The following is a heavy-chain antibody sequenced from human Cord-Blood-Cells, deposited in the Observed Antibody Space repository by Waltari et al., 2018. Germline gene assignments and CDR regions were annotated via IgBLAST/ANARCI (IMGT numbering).Heavy chain of an antibody. CDR1: GGSISSGGYY. J-gene: IGHJ1*01. V-gene: IGHV4-31*03. D-gene: IGHD3-3*01. CDR3: ARTGGEWLEYFQH. Sequence: QVQLQESGPGLVKPSQTLSLTCTVSGGSISSGGYYWSWIRQHPGKGLEWIGYIYYSGSTYYNPSLKSRVTISVDTSKNQFALKLSSVTAADTAVYYCARTGGEWLEYFQHWGQGTLVTVSS. CDR2: IYYSGST.